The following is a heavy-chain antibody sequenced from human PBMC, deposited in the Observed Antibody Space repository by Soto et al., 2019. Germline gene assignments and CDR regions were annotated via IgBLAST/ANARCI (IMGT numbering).Heavy chain of an antibody. CDR3: ARLYCTNGVCHFDY. V-gene: IGHV4-61*01. J-gene: IGHJ4*02. CDR1: GGSVSSGSYY. CDR2: IYYSGST. Sequence: SETLSLTCTVSGGSVSSGSYYWSWIRQPPGKGLEWIGYIYYSGSTNYNPSLKSRVTISVDTSKNQFSLKLSSVTAADTAVYYCARLYCTNGVCHFDYWGQGTLVTVSS. D-gene: IGHD2-8*01.